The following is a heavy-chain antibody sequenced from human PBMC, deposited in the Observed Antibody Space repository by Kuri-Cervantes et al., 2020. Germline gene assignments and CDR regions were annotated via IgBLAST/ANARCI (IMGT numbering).Heavy chain of an antibody. Sequence: SVKVSCKASGGTFSSYAISWVRQAPGQGLEWMGGIIPIFGTANYAQKFQGRVTITADESTSTAYMELSSLRSEDTAVYYCAREPRGGYDPERGDAFDIWGQGTMVTVSS. CDR3: AREPRGGYDPERGDAFDI. J-gene: IGHJ3*02. CDR1: GGTFSSYA. V-gene: IGHV1-69*13. D-gene: IGHD5-12*01. CDR2: IIPIFGTA.